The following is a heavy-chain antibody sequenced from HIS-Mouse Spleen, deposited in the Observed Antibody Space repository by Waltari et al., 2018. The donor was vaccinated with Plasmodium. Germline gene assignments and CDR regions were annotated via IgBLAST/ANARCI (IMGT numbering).Heavy chain of an antibody. D-gene: IGHD6-13*01. V-gene: IGHV3-7*01. Sequence: EVHLVESGGGLVQPGGSLRLSCATLGITFSSYWMRWVSQAPGKGLELVANIKQDGSEKYYVDAVKGRFTISRDNAKNSLYLQMNSLRAEDTAVYYGASSWYWYFDLWGRGTLVTVSS. CDR1: GITFSSYW. J-gene: IGHJ2*01. CDR2: IKQDGSEK. CDR3: ASSWYWYFDL.